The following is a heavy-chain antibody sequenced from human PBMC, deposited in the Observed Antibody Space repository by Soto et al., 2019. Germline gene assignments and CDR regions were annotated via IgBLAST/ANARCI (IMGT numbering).Heavy chain of an antibody. J-gene: IGHJ3*02. D-gene: IGHD4-17*01. CDR2: ISGSGGST. CDR1: GFTFSSYA. V-gene: IGHV3-23*01. CDR3: AKDRAYGDYLDAFDI. Sequence: ESGGGLVQPGGSLRLSCAASGFTFSSYAMSWVRQAPGKGLEWVSAISGSGGSTYYADSVKGRFTISIDNSKNTLYLQMNSLRAEDTAVYYGAKDRAYGDYLDAFDIWGQGTMVTVSS.